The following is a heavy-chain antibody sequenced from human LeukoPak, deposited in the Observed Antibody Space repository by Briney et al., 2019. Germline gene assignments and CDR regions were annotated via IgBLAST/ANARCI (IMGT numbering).Heavy chain of an antibody. CDR3: ARGIAAAGSAFDY. J-gene: IGHJ4*02. D-gene: IGHD6-13*01. CDR2: ISASRDIT. Sequence: GSLRLSCAASGFNYSSYTMNWVRQAPGMGLEWLSYISASRDITYYAVSVKGRFTISRDNAKNSLYLQMNSLRVEDTAVYYCARGIAAAGSAFDYWGQGTLVTVSS. CDR1: GFNYSSYT. V-gene: IGHV3-48*01.